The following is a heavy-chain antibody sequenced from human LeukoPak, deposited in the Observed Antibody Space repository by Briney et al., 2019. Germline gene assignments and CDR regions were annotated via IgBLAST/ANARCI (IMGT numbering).Heavy chain of an antibody. J-gene: IGHJ3*02. Sequence: SETPSLTCAVHGGSLSGYRWSWIRQSPGKGLEWIGEINQGGSTNYNPSFRSRVTMSVDTSKNQFSLKLSSVTAADTAVYYCARERVSGSYYGAIWGQGTMVTVSS. CDR2: INQGGST. D-gene: IGHD1-26*01. CDR1: GGSLSGYR. CDR3: ARERVSGSYYGAI. V-gene: IGHV4-34*01.